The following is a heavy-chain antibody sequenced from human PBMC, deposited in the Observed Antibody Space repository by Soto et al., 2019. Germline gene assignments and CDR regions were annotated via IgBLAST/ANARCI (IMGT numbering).Heavy chain of an antibody. V-gene: IGHV3-33*01. CDR2: IWYDGSNK. Sequence: SLRLSCAASGFTFSSYGMHWVRQAPGKGLEWVAVIWYDGSNKYYADSVKGRFTISRDNSKNTLYLQMNSLRAEDTAVYYCARDEVGLVLDYYYGTDVWGQGTTVTVSS. D-gene: IGHD6-19*01. CDR1: GFTFSSYG. J-gene: IGHJ6*02. CDR3: ARDEVGLVLDYYYGTDV.